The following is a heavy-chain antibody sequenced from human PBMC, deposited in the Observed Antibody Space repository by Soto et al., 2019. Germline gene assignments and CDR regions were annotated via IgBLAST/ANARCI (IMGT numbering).Heavy chain of an antibody. V-gene: IGHV3-15*01. J-gene: IGHJ3*02. CDR3: TTESSGSYYGAFDI. Sequence: GGSLRLSCAASGFTFSNAWMSWVRQAPGKGLEWVGRIKSKTDGGTTDYAAPVKGRFTISRDDSKNTLYLQMNSLKTEDTAVYYCTTESSGSYYGAFDIWGQGTMVTVSS. CDR2: IKSKTDGGTT. CDR1: GFTFSNAW. D-gene: IGHD1-26*01.